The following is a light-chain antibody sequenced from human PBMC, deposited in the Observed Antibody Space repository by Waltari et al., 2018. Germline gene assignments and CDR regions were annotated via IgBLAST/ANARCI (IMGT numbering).Light chain of an antibody. V-gene: IGKV1-39*01. Sequence: DIHMTQSPSSLSVSVGDRVTITCRASQLVDNFLNWYQQKPGQAPSLLIYAASSLQSGVPSRFSGRGSGTDFTLTISSLQPEDFATYYCQQSYTTPYTFGQGTRLDIK. CDR2: AAS. CDR3: QQSYTTPYT. CDR1: QLVDNF. J-gene: IGKJ2*01.